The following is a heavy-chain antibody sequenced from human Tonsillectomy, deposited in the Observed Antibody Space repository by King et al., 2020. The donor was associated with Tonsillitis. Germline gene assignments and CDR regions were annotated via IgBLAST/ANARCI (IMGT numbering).Heavy chain of an antibody. Sequence: LQLQESGPGLVKPSETLSLTCTVSGCSITSSSYYWGWIRQPPGKGLEWIGSIYYSGSTYYNPSLKSRVTISVDTSKNQFSLKLSSVTAADTAVYYCASHYRGGVISYFESWGQGTLVTVSS. V-gene: IGHV4-39*07. CDR2: IYYSGST. CDR3: ASHYRGGVISYFES. CDR1: GCSITSSSYY. D-gene: IGHD3-16*01. J-gene: IGHJ4*02.